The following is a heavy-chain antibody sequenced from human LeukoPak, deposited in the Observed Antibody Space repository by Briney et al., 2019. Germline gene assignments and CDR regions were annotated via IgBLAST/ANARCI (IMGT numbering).Heavy chain of an antibody. J-gene: IGHJ4*02. Sequence: GGSLRLSFSASGFTFINYSINWGRQAPGKGLGWVSYISRSSSTIYNAGSVKGRFTISRDNAKNSLYLQMNSLRAEDTAVYYCARAAMVRGVILDYWGQGTLVTVSS. CDR3: ARAAMVRGVILDY. V-gene: IGHV3-48*01. CDR2: ISRSSSTI. CDR1: GFTFINYS. D-gene: IGHD3-10*01.